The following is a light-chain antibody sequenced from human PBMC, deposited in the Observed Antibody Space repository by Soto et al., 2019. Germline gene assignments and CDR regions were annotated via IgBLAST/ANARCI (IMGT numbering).Light chain of an antibody. CDR1: SSDVGGYNF. CDR2: EVS. J-gene: IGLJ2*01. V-gene: IGLV2-14*01. Sequence: QSALTQPASVSGSPGQSITISCTGTSSDVGGYNFVSWYQHHPGKAPKLIIYEVSNRPSGVSNRVSASKSGNTASLTISGLQAEDEADYYCSSYTNSSTLVGFGGGTKRT. CDR3: SSYTNSSTLVG.